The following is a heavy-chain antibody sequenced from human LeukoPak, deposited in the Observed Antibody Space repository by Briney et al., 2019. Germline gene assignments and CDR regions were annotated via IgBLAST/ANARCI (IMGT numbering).Heavy chain of an antibody. Sequence: GGSLRLSRAASGFTFSSYSMNWVRQAPGKGLEWVSSISSSSSYIYYADSVKGRFTISRDNAKNSPYLQMNSLRAEETAVYYCARIWRSGYDLDHVEYWGQGTLVTVSS. CDR1: GFTFSSYS. V-gene: IGHV3-21*01. CDR3: ARIWRSGYDLDHVEY. J-gene: IGHJ4*02. D-gene: IGHD5-12*01. CDR2: ISSSSSYI.